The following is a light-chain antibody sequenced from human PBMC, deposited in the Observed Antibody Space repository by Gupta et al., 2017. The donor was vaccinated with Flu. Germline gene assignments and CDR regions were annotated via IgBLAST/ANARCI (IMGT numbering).Light chain of an antibody. CDR3: QQYDRSVT. V-gene: IGKV1-5*03. CDR2: RAS. CDR1: QSISNW. J-gene: IGKJ4*01. Sequence: QMTQSPSTLSASVGDRVTITCRASQSISNWLAWYQQRPGKAPKLLIYRASFLESGVPSRFTGGGSGTEFALTISSLQPDDFATYYCQQYDRSVTFAGGTRVEIK.